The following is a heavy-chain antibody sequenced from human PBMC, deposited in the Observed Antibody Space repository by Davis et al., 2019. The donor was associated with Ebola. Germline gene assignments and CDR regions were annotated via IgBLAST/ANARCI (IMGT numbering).Heavy chain of an antibody. J-gene: IGHJ4*02. V-gene: IGHV3-74*01. CDR1: GFTFNTFW. Sequence: GESLKISCAASGFTFNTFWMHWVRQVPGKGLVWVSRINSDGSSASYADSVQGRFTISRDNAKNTLFLQLNSLRVEDTAIYYCARREAASIDYWGQGTLVTVSS. D-gene: IGHD6-25*01. CDR3: ARREAASIDY. CDR2: INSDGSSA.